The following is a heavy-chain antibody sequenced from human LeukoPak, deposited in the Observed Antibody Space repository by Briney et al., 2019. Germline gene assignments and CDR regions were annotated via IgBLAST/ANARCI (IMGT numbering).Heavy chain of an antibody. CDR1: GFTVSSDY. Sequence: GGSLRLSCAASGFTVSSDYMSWVRQAPGKGLEWVSVIYSGGSTYYADSVKGRFTISRDKSKNTVYLQMNCLRFEDTAMYYCARNWFDPWGQGTLVTVSS. V-gene: IGHV3-53*05. J-gene: IGHJ5*02. CDR3: ARNWFDP. CDR2: IYSGGST.